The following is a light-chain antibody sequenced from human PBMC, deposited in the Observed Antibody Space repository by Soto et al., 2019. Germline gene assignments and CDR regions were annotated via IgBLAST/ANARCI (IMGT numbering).Light chain of an antibody. CDR1: QSVSSY. J-gene: IGKJ4*01. V-gene: IGKV3-11*01. Sequence: ELVLTQSPATLSSSPGERTTLSCRASQSVSSYLAWYQQKPGKAPRLLIYDAFNRATGIPARFSGSGSGTDFTLTISSLEPEDFAVYYCQQRSNWPLTFGGGTKVEIK. CDR2: DAF. CDR3: QQRSNWPLT.